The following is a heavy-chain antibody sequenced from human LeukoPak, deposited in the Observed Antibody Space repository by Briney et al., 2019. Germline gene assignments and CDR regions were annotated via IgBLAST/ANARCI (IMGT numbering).Heavy chain of an antibody. Sequence: GGSLRLSCAASGFTFSSYWIHWVRQAPGKGLVWVSRINTDGSSTSYADSVKGRFTISRDNAKNTLYLQMNSLRAEDTADYYCVGSNIAAVWGQGTLVTVSS. CDR1: GFTFSSYW. V-gene: IGHV3-74*01. J-gene: IGHJ4*02. D-gene: IGHD6-13*01. CDR3: VGSNIAAV. CDR2: INTDGSST.